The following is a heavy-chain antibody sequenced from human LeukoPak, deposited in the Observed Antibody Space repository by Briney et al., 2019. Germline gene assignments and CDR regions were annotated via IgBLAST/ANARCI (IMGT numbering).Heavy chain of an antibody. Sequence: SQTLSLTCTVSGGSISSGNYYWSWIRQPAGKGLDWIGRITTSGSTNYDPSLKSRVIISIDTSKNQFSLRLSSATAADTAVYYCASHQYGAGTNYHDYWGQGTLVTVSS. CDR1: GGSISSGNYY. J-gene: IGHJ4*02. CDR2: ITTSGST. CDR3: ASHQYGAGTNYHDY. D-gene: IGHD3-10*01. V-gene: IGHV4-61*02.